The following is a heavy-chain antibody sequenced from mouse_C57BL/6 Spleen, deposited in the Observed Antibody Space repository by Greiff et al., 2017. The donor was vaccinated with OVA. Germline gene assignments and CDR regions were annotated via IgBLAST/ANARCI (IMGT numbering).Heavy chain of an antibody. CDR3: ARDSNYDYYAMDY. CDR1: GYTFTDYY. Sequence: EVQLQQSGPELVKPGASVKISCKASGYTFTDYYMNWVKQSHGKSLEWIGDINPNNGGTSYNQKFKGKATLTVDKSSSTAYMELRSLTSEDSAVYYCARDSNYDYYAMDYWGQGTSVTVSS. V-gene: IGHV1-26*01. D-gene: IGHD2-5*01. CDR2: INPNNGGT. J-gene: IGHJ4*01.